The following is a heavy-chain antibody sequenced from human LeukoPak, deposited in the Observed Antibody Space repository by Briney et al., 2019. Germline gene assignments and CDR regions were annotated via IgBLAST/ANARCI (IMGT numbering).Heavy chain of an antibody. V-gene: IGHV3-11*06. CDR2: ISGSSTYT. CDR3: ARDLIASKRAAMAPFDY. CDR1: GFTFSDYY. D-gene: IGHD5-18*01. J-gene: IGHJ4*02. Sequence: GGSLRLSCAASGFTFSDYYMTWIRQAPGKGLEWVSYISGSSTYTNYADSVKGRFTISRDNSKNTLYLQMNSQRAEDTAVYYCARDLIASKRAAMAPFDYWGQGTLVTVSS.